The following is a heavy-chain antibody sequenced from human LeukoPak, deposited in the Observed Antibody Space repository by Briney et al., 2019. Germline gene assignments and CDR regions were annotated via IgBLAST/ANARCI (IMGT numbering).Heavy chain of an antibody. J-gene: IGHJ6*03. V-gene: IGHV4-4*07. CDR1: GGSISSYY. CDR2: IYTSGST. CDR3: ASDYYVSGMYYYKDV. Sequence: PSETLSLTCTVSGGSISSYYWIWIRQPAGKGLEWIGRIYTSGSTNYNPSLKSRVTMSVDTSKNQFSLKLSSVTAADTAVYYCASDYYVSGMYYYKDVWGKGTTVTVSS. D-gene: IGHD3-10*01.